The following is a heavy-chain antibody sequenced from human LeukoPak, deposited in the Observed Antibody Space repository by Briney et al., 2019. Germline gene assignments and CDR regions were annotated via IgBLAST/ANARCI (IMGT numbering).Heavy chain of an antibody. CDR3: ARERGVGATRRFDY. J-gene: IGHJ4*02. CDR2: IYTSGST. D-gene: IGHD1-26*01. V-gene: IGHV4-61*02. CDR1: GGSISSGSYY. Sequence: SETLSLTCTVSGGSISSGSYYWSWIRQPAGKGLEWIGRIYTSGSTNYNPSLKSRVTISVDTSKNQFPLKLSSVTAADTAVYYCARERGVGATRRFDYWGQGTLVTVSS.